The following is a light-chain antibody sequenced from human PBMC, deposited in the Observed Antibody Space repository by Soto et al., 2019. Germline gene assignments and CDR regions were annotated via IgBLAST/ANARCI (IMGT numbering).Light chain of an antibody. CDR3: QSYDSSLSAYV. CDR2: GNS. J-gene: IGLJ1*01. CDR1: SSNIGAGYD. Sequence: QSVLTQPPSVSGAPGQRVTISCTGSSSNIGAGYDVHWYQQLPGTAPKLLIFGNSARPSGVPDRFSGSKSGTSASLAITGLQAEDVADYYCQSYDSSLSAYVFATGTKLTVL. V-gene: IGLV1-40*01.